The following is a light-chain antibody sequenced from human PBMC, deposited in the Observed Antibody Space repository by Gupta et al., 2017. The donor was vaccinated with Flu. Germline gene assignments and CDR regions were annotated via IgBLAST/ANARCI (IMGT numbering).Light chain of an antibody. CDR1: QSVSSSY. Sequence: EIVLTQSPRTLSLSPRERVTLSCRASQSVSSSYLAWYQQKPGQAPRLLIYDASSRATGIPDRFSGSGSGTDFTLTISRLEPEDFAVYYCQQYDTSRTFGGGTKVEIK. CDR2: DAS. V-gene: IGKV3-20*01. J-gene: IGKJ4*01. CDR3: QQYDTSRT.